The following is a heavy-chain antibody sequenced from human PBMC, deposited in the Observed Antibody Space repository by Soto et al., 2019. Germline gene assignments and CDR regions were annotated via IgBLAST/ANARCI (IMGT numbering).Heavy chain of an antibody. CDR3: AREPDAYHDLTNYHLDQ. V-gene: IGHV1-69*06. J-gene: IGHJ4*02. CDR1: GGTFSRHA. CDR2: IIPMFGTA. D-gene: IGHD3-16*01. Sequence: ASVKVSCKASGGTFSRHALSWVRQAPGQGLEWMGGIIPMFGTANSAQKFQGRLTITADRSTSTAYIELSGLTSEDTAVYYCAREPDAYHDLTNYHLDQWGQGTLVTVSS.